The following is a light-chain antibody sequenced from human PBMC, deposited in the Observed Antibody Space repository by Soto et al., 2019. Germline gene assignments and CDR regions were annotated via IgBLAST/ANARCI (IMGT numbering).Light chain of an antibody. CDR3: QQYGRSPGYT. CDR2: GSA. Sequence: EIVLTQSPGTLSLSPGERATLSCRASQSVSSSYLTWYQQKPGQAPKVLVYGSARRATGILDRLSGSGSGTDFTITISRLEPEDFAVYYCQQYGRSPGYTFGQGTKLEIK. J-gene: IGKJ2*01. CDR1: QSVSSSY. V-gene: IGKV3-20*01.